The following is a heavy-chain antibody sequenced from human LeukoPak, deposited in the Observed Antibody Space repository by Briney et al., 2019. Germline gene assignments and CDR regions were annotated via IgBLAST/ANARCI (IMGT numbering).Heavy chain of an antibody. J-gene: IGHJ5*02. CDR1: GFTFSSYA. CDR3: ATRGLIAVAGAPPCNWFDP. CDR2: ISGSGGNT. Sequence: GGSLRLSCAPSGFTFSSYAMTWVRQAPGKGLEWVSAISGSGGNTYFADSVKGRFTISRANSKNTLYLHMNSLRAEDTAVYYWATRGLIAVAGAPPCNWFDPWGQGTLVTVSS. V-gene: IGHV3-23*01. D-gene: IGHD6-19*01.